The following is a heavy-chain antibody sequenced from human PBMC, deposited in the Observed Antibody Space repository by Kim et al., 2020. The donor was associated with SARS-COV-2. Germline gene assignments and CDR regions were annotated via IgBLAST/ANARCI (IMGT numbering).Heavy chain of an antibody. V-gene: IGHV4-4*02. J-gene: IGHJ5*02. Sequence: SETLSLTCGVSGGSISSGTWWSWVRQPPGKGLEWIGEISHSGNTNYNPSLRSRITMSVDKSKNQFSLALNSVTAADTAVYYCARLDYDSGGYYWIDPWGQGTLVTVSS. CDR2: ISHSGNT. CDR3: ARLDYDSGGYYWIDP. CDR1: GGSISSGTW. D-gene: IGHD1-26*01.